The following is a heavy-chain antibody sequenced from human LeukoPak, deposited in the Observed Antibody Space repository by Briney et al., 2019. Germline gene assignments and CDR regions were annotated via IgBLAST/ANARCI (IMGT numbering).Heavy chain of an antibody. CDR3: ARDHDYSSGWHEYFQH. D-gene: IGHD6-19*01. CDR2: IHPNTGGT. V-gene: IGHV1-2*02. J-gene: IGHJ1*01. Sequence: ASVKVSCKASGGTFSSYAISWVRQAPGQGLEWMGWIHPNTGGTNYAPKFQGRVTMTRDTSISTAYMELTGLTSDDTAVYYCARDHDYSSGWHEYFQHWGQGTLVTVSS. CDR1: GGTFSSYA.